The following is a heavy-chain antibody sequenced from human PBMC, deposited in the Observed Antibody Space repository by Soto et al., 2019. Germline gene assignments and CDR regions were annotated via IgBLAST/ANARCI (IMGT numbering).Heavy chain of an antibody. D-gene: IGHD2-2*01. Sequence: QVQLQESGPGLVKPSGTLSLTCAVSGGSISSNNWWNWVRQPPGKGLVWIGEIHHSGSTNYNPSLKSRVTISVDKSKNQFSLKLNSVTAADTAVYYCARARQYCSSSSCYLDPWGQGTLVTVSS. CDR3: ARARQYCSSSSCYLDP. CDR1: GGSISSNNW. CDR2: IHHSGST. V-gene: IGHV4-4*02. J-gene: IGHJ5*02.